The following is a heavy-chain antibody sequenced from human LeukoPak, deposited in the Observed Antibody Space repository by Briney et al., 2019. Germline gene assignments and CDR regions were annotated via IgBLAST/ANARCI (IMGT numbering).Heavy chain of an antibody. D-gene: IGHD3-9*01. CDR1: GGSISSSSYY. J-gene: IGHJ6*03. Sequence: PSETLSLTCTVSGGSISSSSYYWGWIRQPPGKGLEWIGSIYYSGSTYYNPSLKSRVTISVDTSKNQLSLKLSSVTAADTAVYYCARTSVGGYFDTPYYYYMDVWGKGTTVTVSS. CDR3: ARTSVGGYFDTPYYYYMDV. V-gene: IGHV4-39*07. CDR2: IYYSGST.